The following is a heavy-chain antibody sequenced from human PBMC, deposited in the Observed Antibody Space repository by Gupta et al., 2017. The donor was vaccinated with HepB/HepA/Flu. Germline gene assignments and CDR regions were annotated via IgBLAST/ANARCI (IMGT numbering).Heavy chain of an antibody. Sequence: QVQPVESGGGLVNPGGSLRLPCAASGFTFTDYYMSWIRQAPGKGLEWVSYINGGGTPIYYADSVKGRFTISKDNAKKSVYLQMDSLRPEDTAIYYCARSGPTDYWGQGTLVTVSS. J-gene: IGHJ4*02. V-gene: IGHV3-11*04. CDR1: GFTFTDYY. CDR3: ARSGPTDY. CDR2: INGGGTPI.